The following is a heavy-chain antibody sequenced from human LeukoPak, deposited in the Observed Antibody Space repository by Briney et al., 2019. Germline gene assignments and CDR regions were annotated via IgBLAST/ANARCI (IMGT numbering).Heavy chain of an antibody. Sequence: GESLKISCKGSGYSFTSNWIGWVRQMPGKGLEWMGIIYPGDSDTRYSPSFQGQVTISADKSISTAYLQWSSLKASDTAMYYCARVKNDYSSSWTSVDYWGQGTLVTVSS. D-gene: IGHD6-13*01. CDR1: GYSFTSNW. CDR2: IYPGDSDT. J-gene: IGHJ4*02. V-gene: IGHV5-51*01. CDR3: ARVKNDYSSSWTSVDY.